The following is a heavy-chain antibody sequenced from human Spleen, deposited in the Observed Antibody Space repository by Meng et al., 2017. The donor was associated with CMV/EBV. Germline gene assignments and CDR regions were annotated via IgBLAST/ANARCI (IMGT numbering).Heavy chain of an antibody. J-gene: IGHJ4*02. CDR1: GFTFDDYT. D-gene: IGHD6-13*01. CDR2: ISWDGGSA. CDR3: AKDSSSWYLDY. Sequence: GGSLRLSCAASGFTFDDYTMHWVRQAPGKGLEWVSLISWDGGSAYYADSVKGRFTISRDNSKNSLYLQMNSLRTEDTALYYCAKDSSSWYLDYWGQGTLVTVSS. V-gene: IGHV3-43*01.